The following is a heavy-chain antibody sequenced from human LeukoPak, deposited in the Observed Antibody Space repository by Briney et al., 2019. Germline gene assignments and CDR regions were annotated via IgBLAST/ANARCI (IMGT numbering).Heavy chain of an antibody. D-gene: IGHD4-11*01. V-gene: IGHV3-21*01. CDR2: ISSSSSYI. CDR1: GFTFSSYS. J-gene: IGHJ1*01. Sequence: GGSLRLSCAASGFTFSSYSMNWVRQAPGKGLEWVSSISSSSSYIYYADSVKGRFNIYRDNSKNTLYLQMNSLRAEDTAVYYCARPSRIGYSNGLVLQHWGQGTLVTVSS. CDR3: ARPSRIGYSNGLVLQH.